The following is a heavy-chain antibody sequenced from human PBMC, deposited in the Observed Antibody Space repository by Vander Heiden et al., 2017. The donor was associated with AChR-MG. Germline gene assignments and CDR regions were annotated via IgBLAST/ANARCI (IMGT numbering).Heavy chain of an antibody. CDR2: IYTSGST. D-gene: IGHD6-13*01. CDR3: ARSWGYSSSWYRYAFDI. Sequence: QVQLQESGPGLVKPSETLSLTCTVSGGSISSYYWSWIRQPAGKGLEWIGSIYTSGSTNYNPSLKSRVTMSVDTSKNQFSLKLSSVTAADTAVYYCARSWGYSSSWYRYAFDIWGQGTMVTVSS. V-gene: IGHV4-4*07. CDR1: GGSISSYY. J-gene: IGHJ3*02.